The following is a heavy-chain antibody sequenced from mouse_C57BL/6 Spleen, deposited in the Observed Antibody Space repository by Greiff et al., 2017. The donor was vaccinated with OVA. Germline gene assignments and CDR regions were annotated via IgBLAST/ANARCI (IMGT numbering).Heavy chain of an antibody. J-gene: IGHJ2*01. Sequence: VQLQQPGAELVRPGSSVKLSCKASGYTFTSYWMHWVKQRPIQGLEWIGNIDPSDSETHYNQKFKDKATLTVDKSSSTAYMQLSSLTSEDSAVYYCARRGITTVFDDWGQGTTLTVSS. D-gene: IGHD1-1*01. CDR3: ARRGITTVFDD. CDR1: GYTFTSYW. CDR2: IDPSDSET. V-gene: IGHV1-52*01.